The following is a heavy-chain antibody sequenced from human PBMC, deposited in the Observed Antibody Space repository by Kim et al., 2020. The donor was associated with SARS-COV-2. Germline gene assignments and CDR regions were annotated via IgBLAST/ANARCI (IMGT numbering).Heavy chain of an antibody. CDR1: GYTFTRYE. J-gene: IGHJ6*02. Sequence: ASVKVSCKASGYTFTRYEINWVRQATGKGLEGMGWMNPKRGNKGYPQKFQGRGTMARNNSISTAYMELSSLRSEDTAVYYCARDSSSFYYYYGMDVWGQGTPVTVSS. CDR2: MNPKRGNK. CDR3: ARDSSSFYYYYGMDV. V-gene: IGHV1-8*01. D-gene: IGHD6-13*01.